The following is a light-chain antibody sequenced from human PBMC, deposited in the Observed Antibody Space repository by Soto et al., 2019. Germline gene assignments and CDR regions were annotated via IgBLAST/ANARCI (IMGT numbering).Light chain of an antibody. CDR3: SSYTSTSYTSSSPYV. CDR2: DVS. V-gene: IGLV2-14*01. CDR1: SSDVGGYDY. Sequence: QSALTQPASVSGSPGQSITISCTGTSSDVGGYDYVSWYQQHPGKAPKLMIYDVSKRPSGVSNRFSGSKSGNTASLSISGLQAEDEPDYYCSSYTSTSYTSSSPYVFGTGTKLTVL. J-gene: IGLJ1*01.